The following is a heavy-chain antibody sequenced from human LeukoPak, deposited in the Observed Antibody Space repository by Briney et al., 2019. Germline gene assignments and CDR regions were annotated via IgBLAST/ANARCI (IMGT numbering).Heavy chain of an antibody. CDR1: GLTFSPYT. CDR2: ITSSSTYI. Sequence: GGSLRLSCAASGLTFSPYTMNWVRQAPGKGLEWVLSITSSSTYIYYIDSVKGRFTISRDNAKNSLYLQMNSLRAEDTAVYYCARGENYFQYWGQGTLVTVSS. J-gene: IGHJ1*01. D-gene: IGHD2-21*01. V-gene: IGHV3-21*01. CDR3: ARGENYFQY.